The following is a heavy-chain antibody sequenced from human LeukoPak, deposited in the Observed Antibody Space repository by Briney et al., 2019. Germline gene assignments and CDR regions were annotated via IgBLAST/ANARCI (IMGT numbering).Heavy chain of an antibody. J-gene: IGHJ3*02. D-gene: IGHD3-10*01. Sequence: PSQTLSLTCTVSGVSISSSFYYWSWIRQPAGKGLEWIGRIYTSGSTNYNPSLKSRVTISVDTSKNQFSLKLNSVTAADTAVYYCARDRDSTDAFDIWGQGTMVTVSS. CDR1: GVSISSSFYY. CDR2: IYTSGST. V-gene: IGHV4-61*02. CDR3: ARDRDSTDAFDI.